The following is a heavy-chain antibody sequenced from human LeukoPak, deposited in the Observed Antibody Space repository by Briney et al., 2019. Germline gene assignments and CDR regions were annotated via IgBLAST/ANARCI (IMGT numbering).Heavy chain of an antibody. Sequence: SEPLSLTCTVSGGSISSGGYYWSWIRQHPGKGLEWIGYIYYSGTTYYNPSLKSRVTVSVDTSKNQFSLKLISVTAADTAVYYCARSDATGTLVSYWGQGTLVIVSS. D-gene: IGHD6-13*01. CDR2: IYYSGTT. CDR3: ARSDATGTLVSY. V-gene: IGHV4-31*03. J-gene: IGHJ4*02. CDR1: GGSISSGGYY.